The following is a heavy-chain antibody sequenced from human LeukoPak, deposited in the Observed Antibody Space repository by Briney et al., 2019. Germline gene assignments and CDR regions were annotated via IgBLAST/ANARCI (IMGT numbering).Heavy chain of an antibody. J-gene: IGHJ5*02. CDR1: AYTFTSYD. CDR2: MNPNSGNT. Sequence: GASVKVSCKASAYTFTSYDINWVRQATGQGLEWMGWMNPNSGNTGYGQNFQGRVTFTRDTSINTAYMELSSLRSEDTAVYYCARGRPASFDPWGQGTLVTVSS. D-gene: IGHD2-2*01. V-gene: IGHV1-8*03. CDR3: ARGRPASFDP.